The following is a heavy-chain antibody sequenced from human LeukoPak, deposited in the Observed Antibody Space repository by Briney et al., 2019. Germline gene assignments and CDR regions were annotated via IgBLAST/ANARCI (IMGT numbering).Heavy chain of an antibody. J-gene: IGHJ4*02. CDR2: MNPNSGNT. Sequence: GASVKVSCXASGYTFTSYDINWVRLASGQGLEWMGWMNPNSGNTGYAQKFQGRATMTRNTSISTAYMELSSLRSEDTAVYYCARGRGGTFKYYFDYWGQGTLVTVSS. D-gene: IGHD2-15*01. V-gene: IGHV1-8*01. CDR1: GYTFTSYD. CDR3: ARGRGGTFKYYFDY.